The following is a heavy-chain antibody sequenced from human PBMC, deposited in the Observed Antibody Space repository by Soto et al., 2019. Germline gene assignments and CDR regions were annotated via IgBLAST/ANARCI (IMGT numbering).Heavy chain of an antibody. Sequence: SETLSLTCTVSGASVSTGVYYWTWIRQHPGKGLEWIGYIDNSGSTYYNPSLTGRVDIPVDTSKNEFSLNLQSLTAADTAFYYCAGAVSDFDVRRYRTSYFDQWGQGILVTVSS. J-gene: IGHJ4*02. CDR3: AGAVSDFDVRRYRTSYFDQ. CDR2: IDNSGST. D-gene: IGHD3-10*02. CDR1: GASVSTGVYY. V-gene: IGHV4-31*03.